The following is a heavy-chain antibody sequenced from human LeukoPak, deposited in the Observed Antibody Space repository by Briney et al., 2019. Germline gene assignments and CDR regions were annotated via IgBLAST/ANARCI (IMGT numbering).Heavy chain of an antibody. Sequence: SETLSLTCAVYGGSFSGYHRTWIRQPPGKGLEWIGEINHSGSTYYSPSLKSRVTISLDTSRNQFSLKLNSVTAADTAVYYCAKSNGYGLVDIWGQGTMVTVSS. CDR3: AKSNGYGLVDI. V-gene: IGHV4-34*01. CDR2: INHSGST. CDR1: GGSFSGYH. J-gene: IGHJ3*02. D-gene: IGHD3-10*01.